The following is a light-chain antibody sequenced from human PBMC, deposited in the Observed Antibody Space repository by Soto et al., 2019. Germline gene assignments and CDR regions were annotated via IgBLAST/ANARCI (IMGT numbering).Light chain of an antibody. Sequence: IVLPQSTATLSVSPGERATLSCRASQSVSSNLAWYQQKPGQAPRLLIYGASSRATGIPDRFSGSGSGTDFTLTISRLEPEDFAVYYCQQYGSSPMTFGQGTRLEIK. V-gene: IGKV3-20*01. CDR3: QQYGSSPMT. CDR2: GAS. J-gene: IGKJ5*01. CDR1: QSVSSN.